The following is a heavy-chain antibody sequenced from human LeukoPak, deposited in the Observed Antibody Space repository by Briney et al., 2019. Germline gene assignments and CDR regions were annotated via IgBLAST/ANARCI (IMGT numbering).Heavy chain of an antibody. CDR3: ARATYDFWSGYPSYCFDY. CDR1: GGTFSRYT. Sequence: ASVKVSCKASGGTFSRYTISWVRQAPGQGLEWMGWINPNSGGTNYAQKFQGRVTMTRDTSISTAYMELSRLRSDDTAVYYCARATYDFWSGYPSYCFDYWGQGTLVTVSS. J-gene: IGHJ4*02. CDR2: INPNSGGT. D-gene: IGHD3-3*01. V-gene: IGHV1-2*02.